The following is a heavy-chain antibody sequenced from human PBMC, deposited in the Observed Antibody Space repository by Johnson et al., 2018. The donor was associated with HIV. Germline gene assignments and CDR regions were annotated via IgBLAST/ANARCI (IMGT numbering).Heavy chain of an antibody. Sequence: VQLVESGGGLVQPGGSLRLSCGGSGFTFSNYWVQWVRQAPGKGLVWVSRINGDGSRTYYADSVQGRFTIPSDNSKNTLYLQRNSLRAEDTAVYYWARGGYGEVFDIWGQGTMVTVSS. D-gene: IGHD4-17*01. CDR3: ARGGYGEVFDI. V-gene: IGHV3-74*01. CDR1: GFTFSNYW. CDR2: INGDGSRT. J-gene: IGHJ3*02.